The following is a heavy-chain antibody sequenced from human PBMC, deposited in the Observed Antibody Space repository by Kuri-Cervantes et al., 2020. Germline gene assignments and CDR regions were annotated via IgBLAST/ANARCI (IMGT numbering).Heavy chain of an antibody. Sequence: SQTLSLTCAVYGGSFSGYHCTWVRQPPGQGLEWIGEINHSGSTSYSPSLKSRVIISVDTSKNQFSLKLSSVTAADTAVYYCARGSRNYYYYYMDVWGKGTTVTVSS. J-gene: IGHJ6*03. V-gene: IGHV4-34*01. CDR2: INHSGST. CDR1: GGSFSGYH. CDR3: ARGSRNYYYYYMDV.